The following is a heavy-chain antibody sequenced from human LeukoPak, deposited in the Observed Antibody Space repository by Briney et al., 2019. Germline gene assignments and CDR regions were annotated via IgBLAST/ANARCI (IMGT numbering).Heavy chain of an antibody. V-gene: IGHV1-2*02. Sequence: ASVKVSCKASGYTFTGYYMHWVRQAPGQGVEWMGWINPNSGGTNYVQKFQGRVTMTRDTSISTAYMELSTLRSDDTAVYYCARDHYDFWSGPRTNYYYYYMDVWGKGTTVTVSS. CDR2: INPNSGGT. J-gene: IGHJ6*03. CDR3: ARDHYDFWSGPRTNYYYYYMDV. D-gene: IGHD3-3*01. CDR1: GYTFTGYY.